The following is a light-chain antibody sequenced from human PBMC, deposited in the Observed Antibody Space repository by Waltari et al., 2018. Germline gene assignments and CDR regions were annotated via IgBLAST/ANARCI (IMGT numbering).Light chain of an antibody. V-gene: IGLV3-1*01. CDR1: QLRNLH. Sequence: SYELTQPPSVSVSPGQTASISCSGDQLRNLHVSWYQQKPGQSPVLVSSLDNRRPSGIPERFSASNSGNTATLTISGTQAMDEADYYCQAWDRTSVVFGGGTKLTVL. CDR3: QAWDRTSVV. CDR2: LDN. J-gene: IGLJ2*01.